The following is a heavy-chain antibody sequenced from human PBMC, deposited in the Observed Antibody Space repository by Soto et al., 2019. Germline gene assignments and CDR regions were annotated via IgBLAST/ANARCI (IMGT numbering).Heavy chain of an antibody. CDR1: GYTFTSYA. Sequence: ASVKVSCKASGYTFTSYAMHWVRQAPGQRLEWLGWINAGNGNTKYSQKFQGRVTITRDTSASTAYMELSSLRSEDTAVYYCARDPPYNWNLKGYYYYGMDVWGQGTTVTVSS. CDR3: ARDPPYNWNLKGYYYYGMDV. D-gene: IGHD1-20*01. J-gene: IGHJ6*02. CDR2: INAGNGNT. V-gene: IGHV1-3*01.